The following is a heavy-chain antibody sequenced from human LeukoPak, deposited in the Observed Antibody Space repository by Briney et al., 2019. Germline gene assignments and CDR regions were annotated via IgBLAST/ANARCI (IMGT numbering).Heavy chain of an antibody. Sequence: PGGSLRLSCAASGFTFSSHGMHWVRQAPGKGLEWVAVIWYDGSKKQYADSVKGRFTVSRDNSKNTLYLQMNSPRAEDTAVYYCARILTASLDYWGQGTLVTVSS. CDR1: GFTFSSHG. J-gene: IGHJ4*02. CDR2: IWYDGSKK. V-gene: IGHV3-33*01. D-gene: IGHD5-18*01. CDR3: ARILTASLDY.